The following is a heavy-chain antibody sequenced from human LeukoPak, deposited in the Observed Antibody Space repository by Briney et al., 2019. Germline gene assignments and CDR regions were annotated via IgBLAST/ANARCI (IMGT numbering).Heavy chain of an antibody. Sequence: VRSLRLSCAASGFTFSSYAMHWVRQAPGKGLEWVAVISYDGSNKYYADSVKGRFTISRDNSKNTLYLQMNSLRAEDTAVYYCASSGGLDYWGQGTLVTVSS. CDR1: GFTFSSYA. CDR2: ISYDGSNK. CDR3: ASSGGLDY. J-gene: IGHJ4*02. V-gene: IGHV3-30-3*01. D-gene: IGHD3-16*01.